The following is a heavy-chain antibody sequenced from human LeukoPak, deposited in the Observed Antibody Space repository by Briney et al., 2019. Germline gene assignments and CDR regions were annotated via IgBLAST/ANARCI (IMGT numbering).Heavy chain of an antibody. V-gene: IGHV3-21*01. J-gene: IGHJ4*02. CDR1: GFTFSSYS. D-gene: IGHD6-13*01. CDR2: ISSSSYI. Sequence: GGSLRLSCAASGFTFSSYSMNWVRQAPGKGLEWVSSISSSSYIYYADSVKGRFTISRDNSKNTLYLQMNSLRAEDTALYYCAKGDSISWYAFDYWGQGTLVTVSS. CDR3: AKGDSISWYAFDY.